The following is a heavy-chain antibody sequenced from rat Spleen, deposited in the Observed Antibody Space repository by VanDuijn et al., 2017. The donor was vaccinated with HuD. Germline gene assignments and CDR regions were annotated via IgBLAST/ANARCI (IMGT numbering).Heavy chain of an antibody. V-gene: IGHV5-58*01. CDR3: TTGYYDGYYLVFDY. CDR1: GFTFNNYW. D-gene: IGHD1-12*03. CDR2: ITPGGGNT. Sequence: EVQLVETGGGLVQPGRSLKLSCVASGFTFNNYWMYWVRQAPGKGLEWVSSITPGGGNTYYPDSVRGRFTISRDNAKSSLYLQMDSLRSEDTATYYCTTGYYDGYYLVFDYWGQGVMVTVSS. J-gene: IGHJ2*01.